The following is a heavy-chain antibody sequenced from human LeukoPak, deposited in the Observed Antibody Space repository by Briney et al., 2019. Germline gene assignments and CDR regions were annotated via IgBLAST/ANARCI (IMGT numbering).Heavy chain of an antibody. CDR2: ISSSGSTT. V-gene: IGHV3-48*03. CDR3: TTLPVASNFDY. D-gene: IGHD6-19*01. CDR1: GFSFSVYE. Sequence: QTGVSVRLSCAASGFSFSVYEMHWVRQAPGKGLEWISDISSSGSTTYYADSVKGRFTISRDNAKKFLYLQMNSLRAEDTAVYYCTTLPVASNFDYWGQGALVTVSS. J-gene: IGHJ4*02.